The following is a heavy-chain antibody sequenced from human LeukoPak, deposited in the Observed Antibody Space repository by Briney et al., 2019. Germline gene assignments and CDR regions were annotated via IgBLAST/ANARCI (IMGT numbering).Heavy chain of an antibody. CDR1: GYTFTGYY. CDR2: INPNSGGT. CDR3: ARDAVLPTASNWFDP. D-gene: IGHD2-2*01. J-gene: IGHJ5*02. Sequence: ASVKVSCKAPGYTFTGYYMHWVRQAPGQGLEWMGWINPNSGGTNYAQKFQGRVTMNRDTSISTAYMELSRLRSDDTAVYYCARDAVLPTASNWFDPWGQGTLVTVSS. V-gene: IGHV1-2*02.